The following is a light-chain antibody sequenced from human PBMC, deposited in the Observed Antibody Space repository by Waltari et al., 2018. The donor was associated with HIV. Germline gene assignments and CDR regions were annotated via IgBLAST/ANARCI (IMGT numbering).Light chain of an antibody. J-gene: IGLJ2*01. Sequence: QSALAQPPSASGSAGQSVTISCTGTSSDVGAYNYVSWYQQHPGKSPKLIIYDVTKRPSGVPVRFSGSKSGNTASLTVSGLQGEDEADYYCSSYADSDTPVVFGGGTKLTVL. CDR1: SSDVGAYNY. V-gene: IGLV2-8*01. CDR2: DVT. CDR3: SSYADSDTPVV.